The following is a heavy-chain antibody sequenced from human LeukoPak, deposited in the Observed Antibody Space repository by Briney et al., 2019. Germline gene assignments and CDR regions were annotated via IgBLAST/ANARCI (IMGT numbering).Heavy chain of an antibody. V-gene: IGHV3-7*01. D-gene: IGHD3/OR15-3a*01. CDR2: IQEDGSEK. J-gene: IGHJ3*02. CDR1: GFTFNSYG. CDR3: ARGGPKGAFDI. Sequence: GGSLRLSCAASGFTFNSYGMHWVRQAPGKGLEWVVNIQEDGSEKYYVDSVKGRFTISRDNAKNSVYLQMDSLRAEDTAVYYCARGGPKGAFDIWGQGTMVTVSS.